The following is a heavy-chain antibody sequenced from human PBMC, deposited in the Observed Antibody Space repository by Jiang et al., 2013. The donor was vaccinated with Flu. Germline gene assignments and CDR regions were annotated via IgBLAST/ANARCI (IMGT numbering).Heavy chain of an antibody. J-gene: IGHJ4*02. Sequence: SYAMNWVRQAPGQGLEWMGWINTNTGNPRMPRASQDGFVFSLDTSVSTAYLQISSLKTEDTAVYYCARDPELGSRLEIDYWGQGTQVTVSS. CDR1: SYA. CDR3: ARDPELGSRLEIDY. CDR2: INTNTGNP. D-gene: IGHD7-27*01. V-gene: IGHV7-4-1*02.